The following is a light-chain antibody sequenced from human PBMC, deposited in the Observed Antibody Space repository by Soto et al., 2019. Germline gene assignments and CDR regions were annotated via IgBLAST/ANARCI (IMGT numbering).Light chain of an antibody. J-gene: IGLJ3*02. Sequence: QSALTQPASVSGSPGQSITISYTGTSSDVGSYNFVSWYQQHPGKAPKLMIYEDSKRPSGVSNRFSGSKSGNTASLTISGLQAEDEADYYCCSYAGSSTWVFGGGTKLTVL. CDR3: CSYAGSSTWV. CDR2: EDS. CDR1: SSDVGSYNF. V-gene: IGLV2-23*01.